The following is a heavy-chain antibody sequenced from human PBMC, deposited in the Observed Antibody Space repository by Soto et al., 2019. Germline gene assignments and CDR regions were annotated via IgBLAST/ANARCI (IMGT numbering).Heavy chain of an antibody. D-gene: IGHD5-18*01. Sequence: GASVKVSCKASGYTFTGYYMHWVRQAPGQGLEWMGWINPNSCGTNYAQKFQGWVTMTRDTSISTAYMELSRLRSDDTAVYYCARDSDTAMAYYWGQGTLVTVSS. CDR1: GYTFTGYY. V-gene: IGHV1-2*04. J-gene: IGHJ4*02. CDR3: ARDSDTAMAYY. CDR2: INPNSCGT.